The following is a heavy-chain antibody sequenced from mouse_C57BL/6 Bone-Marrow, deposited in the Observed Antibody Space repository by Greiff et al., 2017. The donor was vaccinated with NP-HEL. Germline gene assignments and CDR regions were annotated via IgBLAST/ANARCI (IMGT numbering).Heavy chain of an antibody. CDR1: GYTFTEYT. CDR3: ARHGDYFGSSYGYFDV. D-gene: IGHD1-1*01. V-gene: IGHV1-62-2*01. Sequence: VQLQQSGAELVKPGASVKLSCKASGYTFTEYTIHWVKQRSGQGLEWIGWSYPGSGSIKYNEKFKDNAPLPADKSSSTVYMDLSRLTSEDSAVYFCARHGDYFGSSYGYFDVWGTGTTVTVSS. CDR2: SYPGSGSI. J-gene: IGHJ1*03.